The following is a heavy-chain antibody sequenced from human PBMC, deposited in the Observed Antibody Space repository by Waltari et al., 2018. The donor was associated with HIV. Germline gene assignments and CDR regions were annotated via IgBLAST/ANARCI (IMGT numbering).Heavy chain of an antibody. CDR3: ATGFVPGY. J-gene: IGHJ4*02. CDR1: GFSFSTSW. D-gene: IGHD3-10*01. CDR2: MKEDGSEK. Sequence: EVQLVESGGGLVQPGESLRLSCTASGFSFSTSWMSWVGQSPGKGLEWVANMKEDGSEKRYADSVKCRFIISRDNAMNSLYLRMNNLRAEDTAVYYCATGFVPGYWGQGTLVTVSS. V-gene: IGHV3-7*01.